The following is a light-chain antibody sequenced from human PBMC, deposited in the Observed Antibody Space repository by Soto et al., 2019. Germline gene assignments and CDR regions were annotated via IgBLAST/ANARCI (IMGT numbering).Light chain of an antibody. CDR3: QQYYSTPET. CDR2: GAS. J-gene: IGKJ1*01. Sequence: EIVMTQSPVTLSVSPGERVALSCRASQSVSSNLAWYQQKRGQAPRLLIYGASTRATGIAARFSGSGSGTEFTLTISSLQAEDVAVYYCQQYYSTPETFGQGTKVDI. CDR1: QSVSSN. V-gene: IGKV3-15*01.